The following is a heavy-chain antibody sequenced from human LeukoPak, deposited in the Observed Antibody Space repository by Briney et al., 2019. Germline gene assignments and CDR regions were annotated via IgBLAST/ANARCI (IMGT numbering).Heavy chain of an antibody. Sequence: GGSLRLSCAASGFTFSSYAMSWVRKAPGKGLEWVSAISGSGGSTYYADSVKGRFTISRDNSKDTLYLQMNSLRAEDTAVYYCAKVTMVRGVTIDYWGQGTLVTVSS. CDR1: GFTFSSYA. V-gene: IGHV3-23*01. CDR2: ISGSGGST. D-gene: IGHD3-10*01. CDR3: AKVTMVRGVTIDY. J-gene: IGHJ4*02.